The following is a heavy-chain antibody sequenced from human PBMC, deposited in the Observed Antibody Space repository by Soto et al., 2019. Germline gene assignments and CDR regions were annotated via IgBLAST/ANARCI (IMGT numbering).Heavy chain of an antibody. Sequence: GGSLRLSCAASGFTFSSYWMHWVRQAPGKGLVWVSRINSDGSSTSYADSVKGRFTISRDNAKNTLYLQMNSLRAEDTAVYYCARDKWELLKAIYYYYYMDVWGKGTTVTVSS. D-gene: IGHD1-26*01. CDR2: INSDGSST. J-gene: IGHJ6*03. CDR3: ARDKWELLKAIYYYYYMDV. CDR1: GFTFSSYW. V-gene: IGHV3-74*01.